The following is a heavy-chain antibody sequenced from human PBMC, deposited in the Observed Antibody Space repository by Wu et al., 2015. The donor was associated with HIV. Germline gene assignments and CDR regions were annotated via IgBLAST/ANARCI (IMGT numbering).Heavy chain of an antibody. CDR1: GGTFENYA. Sequence: QVQLVQSGAEVKKPGSSVRVSCKTSGGTFENYAITWVRQAPGQGLEWMGWISAYNGNTNYAQKLQGRVTMTTDTSTSTAYMELRSLRSDDTAVYYCARAGYSSGYIPXYYYYGMDVWGQGTTVTVSS. J-gene: IGHJ6*02. V-gene: IGHV1-18*01. D-gene: IGHD3-22*01. CDR2: ISAYNGNT. CDR3: ARAGYSSGYIPXYYYYGMDV.